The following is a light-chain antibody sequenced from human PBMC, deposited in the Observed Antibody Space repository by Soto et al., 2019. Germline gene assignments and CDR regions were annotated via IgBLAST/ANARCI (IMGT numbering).Light chain of an antibody. Sequence: GTLPLSPGETATLSCRASQTIGRTYLAWYQQKPGQAPRLLIFGTSSRATGIPDRFSGSGSGTDFTLSISRLEPEDFAVYYCQQYASSPLLTFGGGTKVDIK. CDR3: QQYASSPLLT. J-gene: IGKJ4*01. V-gene: IGKV3-20*01. CDR1: QTIGRTY. CDR2: GTS.